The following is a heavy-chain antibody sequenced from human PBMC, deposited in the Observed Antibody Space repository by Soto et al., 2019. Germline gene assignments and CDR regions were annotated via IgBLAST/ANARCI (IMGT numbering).Heavy chain of an antibody. CDR2: IYYSGNS. Sequence: QLQLQESGPGLVKPSQTLSLTCTVSGGSISSGGYYWSCIRQHPVKGLEWIGNIYYSGNSHYSPSLRSRLTISIDTSKNQFSLRLSSVTAADTAVYYCARERQPYISSQGVWFGPWGQGTLVTVSS. J-gene: IGHJ5*02. CDR3: ARERQPYISSQGVWFGP. D-gene: IGHD3-3*02. V-gene: IGHV4-31*03. CDR1: GGSISSGGYY.